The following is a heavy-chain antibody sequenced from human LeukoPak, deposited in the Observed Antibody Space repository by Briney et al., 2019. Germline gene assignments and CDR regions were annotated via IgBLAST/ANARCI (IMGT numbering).Heavy chain of an antibody. J-gene: IGHJ4*02. V-gene: IGHV3-30-3*01. CDR3: ASIYDSSGYYLY. CDR2: ISYDGSNK. Sequence: QSGGSLRLSCGASGFTFSSYAMHWVRQAPGKGLEWVAVISYDGSNKYYADSVKGRFTISRDNSKNTLYLQMNSLRAEDTAVYYCASIYDSSGYYLYWGQGTLVTVSS. D-gene: IGHD3-22*01. CDR1: GFTFSSYA.